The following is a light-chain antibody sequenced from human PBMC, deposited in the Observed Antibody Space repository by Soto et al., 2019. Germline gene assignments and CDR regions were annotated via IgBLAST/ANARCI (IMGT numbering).Light chain of an antibody. V-gene: IGKV1-39*01. J-gene: IGKJ1*01. Sequence: DIQMTHSPSSLVGCVGDRVIIGCRASQSIRKYLNWYQHKPGKVPTLLIYAASSLQSGVPSRFSGSGSGTEFTLTITGLQPDDFATYYCHQYNGFPRTFGQGTKVDIK. CDR1: QSIRKY. CDR2: AAS. CDR3: HQYNGFPRT.